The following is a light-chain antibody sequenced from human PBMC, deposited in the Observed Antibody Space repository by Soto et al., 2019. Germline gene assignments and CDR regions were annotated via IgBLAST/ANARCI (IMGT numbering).Light chain of an antibody. CDR1: QGVNNW. CDR3: QQANSFPVT. J-gene: IGKJ3*01. CDR2: SVS. Sequence: DVQMTQSPSSVSASVGDRVTITCRASQGVNNWLAWYQQKPGTAPKILIYSVSTLQSGVPSRFSGRGSGTDFSLTISSLQPEDFATYYCQQANSFPVTFGSGTKVDIK. V-gene: IGKV1D-12*01.